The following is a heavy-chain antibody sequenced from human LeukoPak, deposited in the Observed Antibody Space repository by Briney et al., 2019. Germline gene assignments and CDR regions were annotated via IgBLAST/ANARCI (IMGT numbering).Heavy chain of an antibody. Sequence: GGSLRLSCAASGFTFSSYSMNWVRQAPGKGLEWVSSITSSSSYIYYADSVKGRFTIPRDNAKNSLYLQMNSLRAEDTAVYYCAREMLAAVAAQSWGQGTLVTVSS. V-gene: IGHV3-21*01. CDR3: AREMLAAVAAQS. J-gene: IGHJ5*02. CDR1: GFTFSSYS. D-gene: IGHD6-19*01. CDR2: ITSSSSYI.